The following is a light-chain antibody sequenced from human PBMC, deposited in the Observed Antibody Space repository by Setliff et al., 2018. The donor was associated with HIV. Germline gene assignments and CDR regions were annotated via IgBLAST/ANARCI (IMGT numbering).Light chain of an antibody. CDR1: INNIGSYNR. J-gene: IGLJ1*01. V-gene: IGLV2-23*02. CDR2: EVN. CDR3: CSYAGTDTFVV. Sequence: QSVLAQPPSVSGSPGQSIIISCTGTINNIGSYNRVSWYQQRPGTAPKLIIFEVNKRPSGVSNRFSGSKSGSTASLAISGLQADDEGDYYCCSYAGTDTFVVFGTETKVTVL.